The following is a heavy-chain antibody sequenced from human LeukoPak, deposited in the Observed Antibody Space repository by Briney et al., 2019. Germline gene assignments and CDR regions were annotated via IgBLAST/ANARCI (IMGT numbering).Heavy chain of an antibody. Sequence: GGSLRLSCAASGFTFSSYAMSWVRQAPGKGLEWVSGISSSGGSTYYADSVKGRFTISRDNSKNTLYLQMNSLRAEDTAVYYCAKETGYSAYAPPDYWGQGTLVTVSS. CDR2: ISSSGGST. D-gene: IGHD5-12*01. J-gene: IGHJ4*02. CDR1: GFTFSSYA. CDR3: AKETGYSAYAPPDY. V-gene: IGHV3-23*01.